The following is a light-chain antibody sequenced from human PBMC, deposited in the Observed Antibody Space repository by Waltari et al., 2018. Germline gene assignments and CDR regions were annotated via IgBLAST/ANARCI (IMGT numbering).Light chain of an antibody. CDR3: QQSYGTLWT. V-gene: IGKV1-39*01. Sequence: DIQMTQSPSSLSASVGDRVTITCRASQSISNYLNWYQQKPGQAPNLLLYATSSLQSGVPSRFTGSGSGTDFTLTISSLQPEDFATYYCQQSYGTLWTFGQGTKVEI. J-gene: IGKJ1*01. CDR2: ATS. CDR1: QSISNY.